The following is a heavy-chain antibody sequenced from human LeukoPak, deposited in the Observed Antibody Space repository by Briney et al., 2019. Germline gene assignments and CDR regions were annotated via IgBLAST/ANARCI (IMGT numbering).Heavy chain of an antibody. V-gene: IGHV4-39*01. Sequence: PSETLSLTCTVSGGSISSSSYYWGWLRQPPGKGLEWIGSIYYSGSTYYNPSLKSRVTISVDTSKNQFSLKLSSVTAADTAVYYCARHLVQDQIDWGQGTLVTVSS. CDR2: IYYSGST. D-gene: IGHD3-10*01. J-gene: IGHJ4*02. CDR3: ARHLVQDQID. CDR1: GGSISSSSYY.